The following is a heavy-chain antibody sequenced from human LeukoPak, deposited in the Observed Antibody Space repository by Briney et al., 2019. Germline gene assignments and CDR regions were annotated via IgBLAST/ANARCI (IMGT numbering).Heavy chain of an antibody. CDR2: INHSGST. V-gene: IGHV4-34*01. CDR1: GGSFSGYY. J-gene: IGHJ6*03. Sequence: ETLSLTCAVYGGSFSGYYWSWIRQPPGKGLGWIGEINHSGSTNYNPSLKSRVTISVDASKNQFSLKLSSVTAADTAVYYCARGGNWIYYMDVWGKGTTVTVSS. CDR3: ARGGNWIYYMDV. D-gene: IGHD1-20*01.